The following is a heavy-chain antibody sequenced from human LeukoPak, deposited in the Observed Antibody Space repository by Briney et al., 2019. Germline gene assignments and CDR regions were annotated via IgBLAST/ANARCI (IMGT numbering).Heavy chain of an antibody. J-gene: IGHJ5*02. CDR1: GGSISSYY. V-gene: IGHV4-4*07. D-gene: IGHD3-3*01. Sequence: PSETLSLTCTVSGGSISSYYWSWIRQPAGKGLEWIGRIYTSGSTNYNPSLKSRVTMSVDTSKNQFSLKLSSVTAADTAVYYCARSPNDYYDFWSSHGDENWFDPWGQGTLVTVSS. CDR2: IYTSGST. CDR3: ARSPNDYYDFWSSHGDENWFDP.